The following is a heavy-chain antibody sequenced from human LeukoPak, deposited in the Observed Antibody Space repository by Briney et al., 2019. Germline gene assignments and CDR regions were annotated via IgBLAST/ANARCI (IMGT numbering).Heavy chain of an antibody. J-gene: IGHJ3*02. CDR1: GGSISSYY. Sequence: SETLSLTCTVSGGSISSYYWSWIRQPPGKGLEWIGYIYYSGSTNYNPSLKSRVTISVDTSKNQFSRKLSSVTAADTAVYYCARDRNSGYVGVFDIWGQGTMVTVSS. CDR3: ARDRNSGYVGVFDI. CDR2: IYYSGST. D-gene: IGHD5-12*01. V-gene: IGHV4-59*01.